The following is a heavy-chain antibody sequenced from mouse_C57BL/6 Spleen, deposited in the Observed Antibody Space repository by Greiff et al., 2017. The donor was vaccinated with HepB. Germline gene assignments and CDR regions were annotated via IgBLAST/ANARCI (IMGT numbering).Heavy chain of an antibody. Sequence: QVQLKQPGAELVMPGASVKLSCKASGYTFTSYWMHWVKQRPGQGLEWIGEIDPSDSYTNYNQKFKGKSTLTVDKSSSTAYMQLSSLTSEDSAVYYCARAGNYGYYAMDYWGQGTSVTVSS. CDR1: GYTFTSYW. CDR2: IDPSDSYT. D-gene: IGHD2-1*01. J-gene: IGHJ4*01. V-gene: IGHV1-69*01. CDR3: ARAGNYGYYAMDY.